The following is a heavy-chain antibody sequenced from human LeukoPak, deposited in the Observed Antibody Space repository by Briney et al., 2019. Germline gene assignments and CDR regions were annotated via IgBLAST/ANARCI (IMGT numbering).Heavy chain of an antibody. CDR2: ISGSGGST. CDR1: GFTFSSYW. CDR3: ARALAVAGTYYYYGMDV. Sequence: GGSLRLSCAASGFTFSSYWMHWVRQAPGKGLEWVSAISGSGGSTYYADSVKGRFTISRDNSKNTLYLQMNSLRAEDTAVYYCARALAVAGTYYYYGMDVWGQGTTVTVSS. V-gene: IGHV3-23*01. D-gene: IGHD6-19*01. J-gene: IGHJ6*02.